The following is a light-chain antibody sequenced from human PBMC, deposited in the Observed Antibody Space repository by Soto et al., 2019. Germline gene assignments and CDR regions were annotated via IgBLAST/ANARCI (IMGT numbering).Light chain of an antibody. CDR3: QQSYSTPPT. Sequence: DIQMTQSPSSLSASVGDRVTITCRASQSISDSLNWYQHKPGTAPKLLIYAASSLQSGVPSRFSGSGSGTDFTLTISSLQPEDFATYYCQQSYSTPPTFGGGTKVEIK. CDR2: AAS. CDR1: QSISDS. J-gene: IGKJ4*01. V-gene: IGKV1-39*01.